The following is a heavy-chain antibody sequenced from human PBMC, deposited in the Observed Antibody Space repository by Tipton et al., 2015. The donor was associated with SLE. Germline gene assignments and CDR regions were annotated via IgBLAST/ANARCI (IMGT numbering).Heavy chain of an antibody. CDR2: IYYSGST. D-gene: IGHD2-21*01. J-gene: IGHJ4*02. V-gene: IGHV4-39*07. CDR1: GGSISSSSYY. Sequence: LRLSCTVSGGSISSSSYYWGWIRQPPGEGLEWIGSIYYSGSTYYNPSLKSRVTISVDTSKNQFSLKPSSVTAADTAVYYCARLRVISYYFDYWGQGTLVTVSS. CDR3: ARLRVISYYFDY.